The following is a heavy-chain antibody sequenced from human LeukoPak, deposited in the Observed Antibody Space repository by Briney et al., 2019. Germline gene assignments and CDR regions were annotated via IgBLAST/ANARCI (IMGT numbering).Heavy chain of an antibody. D-gene: IGHD3-10*01. CDR3: ARATYGSGSYVDY. CDR2: INPNSGGT. J-gene: IGHJ4*02. Sequence: ASVKVSCKATGYTFTGYYMHWVRQGPGQGLEWMGWINPNSGGTNYAQKFQGRVTMTRDTSISTAYMELSRLRSDDTAVYYCARATYGSGSYVDYWGQGTLVTVSS. CDR1: GYTFTGYY. V-gene: IGHV1-2*02.